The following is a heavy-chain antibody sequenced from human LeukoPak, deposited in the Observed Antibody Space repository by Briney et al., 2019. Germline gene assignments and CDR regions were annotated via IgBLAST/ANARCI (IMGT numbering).Heavy chain of an antibody. V-gene: IGHV4-39*02. CDR1: GGSISSSSYY. J-gene: IGHJ3*02. D-gene: IGHD4-17*01. CDR2: IYYSGST. Sequence: SETLSLTCTVSGGSISSSSYYWGWIRQPPGKGLEWIGSIYYSGSTYYNPSLKSRVTISVDTSKNQFSLKLSSVTAADTAVYYCARDRATTVTTGAFDIWGRGTMVTVSS. CDR3: ARDRATTVTTGAFDI.